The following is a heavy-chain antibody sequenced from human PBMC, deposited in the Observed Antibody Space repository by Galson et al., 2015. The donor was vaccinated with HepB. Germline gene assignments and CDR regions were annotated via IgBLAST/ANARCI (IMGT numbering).Heavy chain of an antibody. Sequence: LRLSCAASGFTFSWYWMHWVRQVPGKGLVWVARINSDGSYTTYADSVKGRFTISRDNAKNTLYLQMNSPRAEGTALYYCARTRGAAAGIFDYWGQGTLVTVSS. CDR2: INSDGSYT. CDR3: ARTRGAAAGIFDY. V-gene: IGHV3-74*01. J-gene: IGHJ4*02. CDR1: GFTFSWYW. D-gene: IGHD6-13*01.